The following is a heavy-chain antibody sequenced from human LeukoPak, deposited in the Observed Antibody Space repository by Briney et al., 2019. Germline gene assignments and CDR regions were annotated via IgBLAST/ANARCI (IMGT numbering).Heavy chain of an antibody. J-gene: IGHJ4*02. CDR1: GYTFTSYG. V-gene: IGHV1-8*02. Sequence: ASVKVSCKASGYTFTSYGISWVRQAPGQGLEWMGWMNPNSGNTGYAQKFQGRVTMTRNTSISTAYMELSSLRSEDTAVYYCATGPHLYYGSGPIDYWGQGTLVTVSS. CDR2: MNPNSGNT. CDR3: ATGPHLYYGSGPIDY. D-gene: IGHD3-10*01.